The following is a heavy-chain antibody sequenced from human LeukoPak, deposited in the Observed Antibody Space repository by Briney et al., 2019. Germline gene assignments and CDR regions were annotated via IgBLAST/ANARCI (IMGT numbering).Heavy chain of an antibody. Sequence: SETLSLTCTVSGGSISSYYWSWIRQPPGKGLEWIGYIHYSGSTDYNPSLKSRVTISVDTSKNQSSLKLSSVTAADTAVYYCARGSGSSTSWRAYGMDVWGQGTTVTVSS. V-gene: IGHV4-59*12. J-gene: IGHJ6*02. CDR2: IHYSGST. D-gene: IGHD2-2*01. CDR1: GGSISSYY. CDR3: ARGSGSSTSWRAYGMDV.